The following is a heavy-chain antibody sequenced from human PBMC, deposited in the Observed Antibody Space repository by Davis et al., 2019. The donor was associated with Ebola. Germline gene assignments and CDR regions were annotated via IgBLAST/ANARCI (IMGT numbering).Heavy chain of an antibody. CDR3: ARDWQQLVQDY. CDR1: GGTFSSYA. CDR2: ISAYNGNT. Sequence: ASVKVSCKASGGTFSSYAISWVRQAPGQGLEWMGWISAYNGNTNYAQKLQGRVTMTTDTSTSTAYMELRSLRSDDTAVYYCARDWQQLVQDYWGQGTLVTVSS. D-gene: IGHD6-13*01. V-gene: IGHV1-18*01. J-gene: IGHJ4*02.